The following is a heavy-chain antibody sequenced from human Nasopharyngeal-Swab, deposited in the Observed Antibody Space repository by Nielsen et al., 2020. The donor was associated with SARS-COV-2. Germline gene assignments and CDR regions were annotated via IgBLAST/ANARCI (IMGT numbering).Heavy chain of an antibody. D-gene: IGHD1-26*01. Sequence: GSLRLSCAVYGGSFSGYYWSWIRQPPGKGLEWIGYIYYSGSTNYNPSLKSRVTISVDTSKNQFSLKLSSVTAADTAVYYCARLVGATDYYYYGMDVWGQGTTVTVSS. CDR2: IYYSGST. CDR3: ARLVGATDYYYYGMDV. V-gene: IGHV4-59*01. CDR1: GGSFSGYY. J-gene: IGHJ6*02.